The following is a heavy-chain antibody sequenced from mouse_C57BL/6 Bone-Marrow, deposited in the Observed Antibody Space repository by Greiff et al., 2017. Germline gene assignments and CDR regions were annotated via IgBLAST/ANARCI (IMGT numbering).Heavy chain of an antibody. V-gene: IGHV1-7*01. J-gene: IGHJ2*01. CDR3: ARSEDGYYLYYFDY. CDR2: IYPSSGCT. D-gene: IGHD2-3*01. CDR1: GYTFTSYW. Sequence: QVQLQQSGAELAKPGASVKLSCKASGYTFTSYWMHWVKQRPGQGLEWIGYIYPSSGCTKYNQKFKDKATLTADKSSSTAYMQLSSLTYWYSAVYYCARSEDGYYLYYFDYWGQGTTLTVSS.